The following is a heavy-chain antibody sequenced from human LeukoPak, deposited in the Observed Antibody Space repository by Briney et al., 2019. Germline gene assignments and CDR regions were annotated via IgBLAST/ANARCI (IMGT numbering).Heavy chain of an antibody. V-gene: IGHV1-2*02. CDR1: GYTLTGSF. CDR3: ARADPVGY. Sequence: ASVKVSCKASGYTLTGSFMHWVRQAPVQGLEWMGWINSNAGGTKFAQKFQGRVTMTRDTSISTAYMELSRLRSDDTAVYYCARADPVGYWGQGTQVTVSS. CDR2: INSNAGGT. J-gene: IGHJ4*02.